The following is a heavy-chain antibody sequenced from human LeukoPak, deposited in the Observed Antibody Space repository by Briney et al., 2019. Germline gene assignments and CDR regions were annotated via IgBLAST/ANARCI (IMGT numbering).Heavy chain of an antibody. J-gene: IGHJ3*01. V-gene: IGHV1-3*03. CDR2: ISVGRGDS. CDR1: GYTFTGYY. Sequence: ASVKVSCKASGYTFTGYYMHWVRQAPGQSLEWMGWISVGRGDSKCSQEFQGRVTLTRDTSATTAYLEVSSLRPEDMAVYYCARERGIRDAFDFWGQGTMVTVSS. CDR3: ARERGIRDAFDF. D-gene: IGHD1-14*01.